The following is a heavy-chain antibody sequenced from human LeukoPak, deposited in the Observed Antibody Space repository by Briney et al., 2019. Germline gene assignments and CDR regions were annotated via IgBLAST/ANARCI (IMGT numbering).Heavy chain of an antibody. V-gene: IGHV3-30-3*01. J-gene: IGHJ4*02. Sequence: GRSLRLSCAASGFTFSSYAMHWVRQAPGKGLEWVAVISYDGSNKYYADSVKGRFTISRDNSKNTLYLQMNSLRAEDTAVYYCARAYGLRWSPGDYWGQGTLVTVSS. D-gene: IGHD4-23*01. CDR2: ISYDGSNK. CDR3: ARAYGLRWSPGDY. CDR1: GFTFSSYA.